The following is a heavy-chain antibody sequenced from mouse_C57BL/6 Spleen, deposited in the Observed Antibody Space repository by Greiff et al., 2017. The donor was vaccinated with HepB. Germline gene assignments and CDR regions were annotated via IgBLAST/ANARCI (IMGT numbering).Heavy chain of an antibody. CDR2: IHPNSGST. D-gene: IGHD2-5*01. J-gene: IGHJ2*01. V-gene: IGHV1-64*01. CDR1: GYTFTSYW. Sequence: QVQLQQPGAELVKPGASVKLSCKASGYTFTSYWMHWVKQRPGQGLEWIGMIHPNSGSTNYNEKFKSKATLTVDKSSSTAYMQLISLTSEDSAVYYCARDSNYVGGFDYWGQGTTLTVSS. CDR3: ARDSNYVGGFDY.